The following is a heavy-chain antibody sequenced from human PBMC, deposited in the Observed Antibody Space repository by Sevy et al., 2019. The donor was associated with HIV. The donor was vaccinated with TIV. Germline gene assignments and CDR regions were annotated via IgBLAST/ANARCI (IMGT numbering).Heavy chain of an antibody. V-gene: IGHV1-18*04. D-gene: IGHD6-19*01. CDR2: ISAYNGNT. Sequence: ASVKVSCKASGYTFTSYGISWVRQAPGQGLEWMGWISAYNGNTNYAQKLQGRVTMTTDTSTSTAYMELRSLRSDDTAVYYCARGAAVAGRGEYFQHWGQSTLVTVSS. CDR1: GYTFTSYG. CDR3: ARGAAVAGRGEYFQH. J-gene: IGHJ1*01.